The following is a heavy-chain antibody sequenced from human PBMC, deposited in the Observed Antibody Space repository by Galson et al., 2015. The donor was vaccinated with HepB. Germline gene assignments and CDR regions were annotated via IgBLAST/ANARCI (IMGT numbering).Heavy chain of an antibody. CDR3: ARELGYCSSTSCYAGECWLDP. CDR1: GYCFTSYW. CDR2: IDPSDSYT. J-gene: IGHJ5*02. D-gene: IGHD2-2*01. V-gene: IGHV5-10-1*01. Sequence: QFGAEVKKPGESLRISCKGSGYCFTSYWISWVRQMPGKGLEWMGRIDPSDSYTNYSPSFQGHVTISADKSISTAYLQWSSLKASDTAMYYCARELGYCSSTSCYAGECWLDPWGQGTLVTVSS.